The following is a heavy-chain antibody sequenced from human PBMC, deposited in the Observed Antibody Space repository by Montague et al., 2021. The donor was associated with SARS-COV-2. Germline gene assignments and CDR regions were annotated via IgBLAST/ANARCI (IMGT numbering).Heavy chain of an antibody. CDR1: GGSISSYY. V-gene: IGHV4-34*01. CDR2: ISHPGST. CDR3: ARGVYNRVLFVVRPRYYFDY. D-gene: IGHD3-10*01. J-gene: IGHJ4*02. Sequence: SETLSLTCTVSGGSISSYYWSWIRQPPGKGLEWIGEISHPGSTKYNPSLKSRVTISVDTYRKQVSLRLTSVTAADTATYYCARGVYNRVLFVVRPRYYFDYWGQGNMVAVSA.